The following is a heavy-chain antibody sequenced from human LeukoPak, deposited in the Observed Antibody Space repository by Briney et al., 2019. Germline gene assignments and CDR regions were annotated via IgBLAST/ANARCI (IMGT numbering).Heavy chain of an antibody. CDR1: GDTFSTYT. D-gene: IGHD3-16*01. J-gene: IGHJ4*02. CDR2: VIPILGTP. Sequence: SVKVSCKASGDTFSTYTVTWVRQAPGQGLEWMGGVIPILGTPNYAQKFQGGVTITADKSTTTVSIDLRSLRSDDTAVYYCARVERGGVLVVWGPGTLVIVSS. V-gene: IGHV1-69*08. CDR3: ARVERGGVLVV.